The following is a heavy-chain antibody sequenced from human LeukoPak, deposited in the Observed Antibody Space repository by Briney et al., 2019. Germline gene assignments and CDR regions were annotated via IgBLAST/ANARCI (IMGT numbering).Heavy chain of an antibody. V-gene: IGHV3-21*01. D-gene: IGHD5-18*01. J-gene: IGHJ4*02. Sequence: GGSLRLSCAAPGFTFSSYSMNWVRQAPGKGLEWVSSISSSSSYIYYADSVKGRFTISRDNAKNSLYLQMNSLRAEDTAVYYCARDVDTAMVHFDYWGQGTLVTVSS. CDR2: ISSSSSYI. CDR1: GFTFSSYS. CDR3: ARDVDTAMVHFDY.